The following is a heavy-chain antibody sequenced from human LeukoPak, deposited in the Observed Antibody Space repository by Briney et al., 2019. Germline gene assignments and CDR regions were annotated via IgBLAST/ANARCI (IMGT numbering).Heavy chain of an antibody. CDR3: AREVDTSPGLDY. CDR1: GFSLSRYW. V-gene: IGHV3-7*01. Sequence: GGSLRLSCTASGFSLSRYWMSWVRQAPGKGLEGLADIRQDGDEKHYVDSVKGRLTISRDNAKNSVYLQMTSLRAEDTAVYFCAREVDTSPGLDYWGQGALVTVSS. CDR2: IRQDGDEK. J-gene: IGHJ4*02.